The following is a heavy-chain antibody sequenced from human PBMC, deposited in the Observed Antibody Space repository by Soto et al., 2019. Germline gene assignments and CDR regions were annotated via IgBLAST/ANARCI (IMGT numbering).Heavy chain of an antibody. J-gene: IGHJ4*02. CDR1: GGTFSSYA. CDR2: IIPIFGTA. D-gene: IGHD5-18*01. V-gene: IGHV1-69*13. CDR3: ARDRPGYSYGIAFDY. Sequence: SVKVSCKASGGTFSSYAISWVLQAPGQGLEWMGGIIPIFGTANYAQKFQGRVTITADESTSTAYMELSSLRSEDTAVYYCARDRPGYSYGIAFDYWGQGTLVTVSS.